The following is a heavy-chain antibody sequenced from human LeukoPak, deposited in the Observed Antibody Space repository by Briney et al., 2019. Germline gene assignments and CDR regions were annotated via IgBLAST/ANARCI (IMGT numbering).Heavy chain of an antibody. V-gene: IGHV3-23*01. CDR1: GFTFSSYA. CDR2: ISGSGGST. Sequence: PGGTLRLSCAASGFTFSSYAMSWVRQEPAKGREGGSAISGSGGSTYYADSVKGRFTISRDNSKNTLYLQMNSLRAEDTAFYYCAKDILPSLPTAQHFDYWGQGTLVTVSS. D-gene: IGHD2-2*01. J-gene: IGHJ4*02. CDR3: AKDILPSLPTAQHFDY.